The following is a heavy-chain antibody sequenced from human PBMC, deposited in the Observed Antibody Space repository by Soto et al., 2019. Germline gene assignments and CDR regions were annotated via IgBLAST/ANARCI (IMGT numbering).Heavy chain of an antibody. CDR1: GGTFSTYG. CDR3: ARELDPYYGGNSLSLDY. D-gene: IGHD4-17*01. CDR2: IIPKFGTT. J-gene: IGHJ4*02. V-gene: IGHV1-69*13. Sequence: QVQLVQSGAEVKKPGSSVKVSCKASGGTFSTYGMNRVRLAPGQGLEWMGGIIPKFGTTNYAQKFQGRVTITADESTNTAYMELNYLRSEDTAVYFCARELDPYYGGNSLSLDYWGQGTLVTVSS.